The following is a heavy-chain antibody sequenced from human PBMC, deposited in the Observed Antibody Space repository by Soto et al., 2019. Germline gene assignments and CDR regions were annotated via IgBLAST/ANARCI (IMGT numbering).Heavy chain of an antibody. V-gene: IGHV3-30-3*01. CDR3: ARDLTATYYRSGTFDF. J-gene: IGHJ4*02. Sequence: QVQLVESGGGVVQPGRSLRLSCAASGFTFNTYPMHWVRQAPGKGLEWVALISYDGSSNHYADSVKGRFTISRDNSKNTLHVQINSLRAEDTAVYYCARDLTATYYRSGTFDFWGQGTLVTVSS. CDR2: ISYDGSSN. D-gene: IGHD3-10*01. CDR1: GFTFNTYP.